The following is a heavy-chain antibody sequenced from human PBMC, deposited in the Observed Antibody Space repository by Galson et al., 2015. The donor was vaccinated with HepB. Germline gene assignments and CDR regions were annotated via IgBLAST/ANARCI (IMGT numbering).Heavy chain of an antibody. Sequence: SLRLSCAASGFTFSSYAMHWVRQAPGKGLEWVAVISYDGSNKYYADSVKGRFTISRDNSKNTLYLQMNSLRAEDTAVYYCARGGDIAAQRSLRFDPWGQGTLVTVSS. CDR1: GFTFSSYA. CDR2: ISYDGSNK. CDR3: ARGGDIAAQRSLRFDP. J-gene: IGHJ5*02. V-gene: IGHV3-30-3*01. D-gene: IGHD6-13*01.